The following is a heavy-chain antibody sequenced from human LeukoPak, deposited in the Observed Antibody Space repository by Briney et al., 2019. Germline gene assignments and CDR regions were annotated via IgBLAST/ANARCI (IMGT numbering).Heavy chain of an antibody. CDR3: ARHRSGI. Sequence: SETLSLTCAVSCYSISSGYYWGWIRQPPGKGLEWIGSIYHSGSTYYNPSLKSRVTISVDTSKNQFSLKLSSVTAADTAVYYCARHRSGIWGQGTMVTVSS. D-gene: IGHD6-19*01. CDR2: IYHSGST. J-gene: IGHJ3*02. V-gene: IGHV4-38-2*01. CDR1: CYSISSGYY.